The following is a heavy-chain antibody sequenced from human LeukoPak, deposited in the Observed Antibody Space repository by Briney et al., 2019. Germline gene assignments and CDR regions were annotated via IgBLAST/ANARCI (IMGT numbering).Heavy chain of an antibody. J-gene: IGHJ4*02. CDR3: ASDFTQGAGLLED. CDR1: GVSITSRF. V-gene: IGHV4-59*11. Sequence: SETLSLTCTVSGVSITSRFWTWIRQRPGKGLEWIGYVSYTGSPRYNPSLESRVTISLDTSKSQFSLRLTSVTAADTAIYYCASDFTQGAGLLEDWGPGTLVVVSS. CDR2: VSYTGSP. D-gene: IGHD3-3*01.